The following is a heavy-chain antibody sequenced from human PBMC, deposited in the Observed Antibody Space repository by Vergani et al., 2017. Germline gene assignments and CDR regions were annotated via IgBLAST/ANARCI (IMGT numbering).Heavy chain of an antibody. D-gene: IGHD6-13*01. V-gene: IGHV3-21*01. CDR2: ISSSSSYI. CDR1: GFTFSSYS. J-gene: IGHJ4*02. Sequence: EVQLVESGGGLVKPGGSLRLSCAASGFTFSSYSMNWVRQAPGKGLEWVSSISSSSSYIYYADTVKGRFTISRDNAKNSLYLQMNSLRAEDTAVYYCAGVRRPTRGAGTPYLDYWGQGTLVTVSS. CDR3: AGVRRPTRGAGTPYLDY.